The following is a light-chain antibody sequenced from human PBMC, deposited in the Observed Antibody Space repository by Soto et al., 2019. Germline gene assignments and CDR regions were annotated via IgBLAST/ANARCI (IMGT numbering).Light chain of an antibody. CDR1: QSVGGSS. CDR3: QQYQNSPRT. CDR2: DTS. J-gene: IGKJ1*01. Sequence: ETVLTQSPGTLSLSPWERATVSCRASQSVGGSSLAWYQQRPGQAPRLLIYDTSKRATGIPDRFSGSGSGTDFTLTISRLEPEDFAVYYCQQYQNSPRTFGQGTKVEIK. V-gene: IGKV3-20*01.